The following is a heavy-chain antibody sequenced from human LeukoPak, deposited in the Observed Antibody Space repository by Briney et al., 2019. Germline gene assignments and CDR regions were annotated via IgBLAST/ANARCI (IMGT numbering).Heavy chain of an antibody. Sequence: PSETLSLTCTVSGGSISSSSYYWGWIRQPPGKGLEWIGTIYYSGSTYYNPSLKSRVTISVDTSTNQFSLKLTSVTAADTAVYYCARVGYCVGECPDYWGQGTLVTVSS. J-gene: IGHJ4*02. CDR1: GGSISSSSYY. D-gene: IGHD2-21*01. V-gene: IGHV4-39*07. CDR3: ARVGYCVGECPDY. CDR2: IYYSGST.